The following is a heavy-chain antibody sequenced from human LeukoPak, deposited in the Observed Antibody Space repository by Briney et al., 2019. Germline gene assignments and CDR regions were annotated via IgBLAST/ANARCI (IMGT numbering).Heavy chain of an antibody. V-gene: IGHV3-48*02. CDR1: GFTFRSYS. Sequence: GGSLRLSCAASGFTFRSYSMNWVRQAPGKGLEGVSYISSSSSTIFYADSVKGRFTISRDNANNSLYLQMNSLRDEDTAVYYCARGIYGSGTYYPYNYWGQGTLVTVSS. J-gene: IGHJ4*02. D-gene: IGHD3-10*01. CDR2: ISSSSSTI. CDR3: ARGIYGSGTYYPYNY.